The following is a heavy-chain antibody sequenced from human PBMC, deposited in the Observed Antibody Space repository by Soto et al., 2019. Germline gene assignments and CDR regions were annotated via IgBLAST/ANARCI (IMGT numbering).Heavy chain of an antibody. CDR1: GDSVSSNSAA. Sequence: PSQTLSLTCAISGDSVSSNSAAWNWIRQSPSRGLEWLGRTYYRSRWYNDYAVSVRSRITVNPDTSKSQFSLHLNSVTPEDTAVYYCARGFEQGVLLGRYDHYGMDVSAQGTTV. CDR2: TYYRSRWYN. J-gene: IGHJ6*02. D-gene: IGHD3-16*01. V-gene: IGHV6-1*01. CDR3: ARGFEQGVLLGRYDHYGMDV.